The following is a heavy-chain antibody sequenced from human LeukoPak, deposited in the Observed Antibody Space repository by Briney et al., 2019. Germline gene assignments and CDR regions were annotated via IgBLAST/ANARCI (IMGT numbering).Heavy chain of an antibody. V-gene: IGHV4-34*01. D-gene: IGHD2-15*01. CDR3: VTMRTATFPNWFDP. Sequence: SETLSLTCAVYGGSFSGYYWSWIRQPPGKGLEWIGEIDQSGNTNYNPSLKSRVTISVDTSKNQFSLKLSSVTAADTAVYYCVTMRTATFPNWFDPWGQGTLVTVS. J-gene: IGHJ5*02. CDR2: IDQSGNT. CDR1: GGSFSGYY.